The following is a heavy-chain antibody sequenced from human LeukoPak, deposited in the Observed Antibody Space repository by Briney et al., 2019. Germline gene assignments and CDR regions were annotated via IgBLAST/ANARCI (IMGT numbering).Heavy chain of an antibody. CDR1: GGSFSGYY. CDR3: ARGSRISDIVVVVAATRGAWFDP. V-gene: IGHV4-34*01. J-gene: IGHJ5*02. CDR2: INHSGST. D-gene: IGHD2-15*01. Sequence: SETLSLTCAVYGGSFSGYYWSWIRQPPGKGLEWIGEINHSGSTNYNPSLKSPVTISVDTSKNQFSLKLSSVTAADTAVYYCARGSRISDIVVVVAATRGAWFDPWGQGTLVTVSS.